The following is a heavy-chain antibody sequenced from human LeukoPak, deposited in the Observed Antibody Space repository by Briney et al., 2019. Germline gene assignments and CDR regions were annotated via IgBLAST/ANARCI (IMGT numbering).Heavy chain of an antibody. CDR2: ISSSGSTI. D-gene: IGHD2-2*01. Sequence: GGSLRLSCAASGFTFSSYEMNWVRQAPGKGLEWVSYISSSGSTIYYADSVKGRFTISRDNAKNSLYLQMNSLRAEDTAVYYCARDRYVEDPAAMGRLNYYYYGMDVWGKGTTVTVSS. CDR1: GFTFSSYE. CDR3: ARDRYVEDPAAMGRLNYYYYGMDV. V-gene: IGHV3-48*03. J-gene: IGHJ6*04.